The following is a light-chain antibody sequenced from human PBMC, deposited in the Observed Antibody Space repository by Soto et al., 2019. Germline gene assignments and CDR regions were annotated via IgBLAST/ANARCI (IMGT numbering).Light chain of an antibody. V-gene: IGKV1-39*01. J-gene: IGKJ5*01. CDR2: AAS. CDR1: QSISSY. Sequence: DIQMTQSPSSLSASVGDRVTITGRASQSISSYLNWYQQRPGKAPKLLIYAASSLQSGVPSRFSGSGSGTDFTLTINSLQPEDFATYYCQQGYTSAITFGQGTRLEI. CDR3: QQGYTSAIT.